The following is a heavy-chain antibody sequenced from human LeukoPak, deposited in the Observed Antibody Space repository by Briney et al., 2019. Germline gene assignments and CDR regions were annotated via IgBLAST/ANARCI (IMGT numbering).Heavy chain of an antibody. CDR3: ARDSPVANNYYFDY. V-gene: IGHV3-66*01. D-gene: IGHD1/OR15-1a*01. Sequence: GGSLRLSCAASGFTVSDNYMSWVRQAPGKGLEWVSLIYGRGRTFYTNSVKGRFTISRDNSNNTLYLQMNSLRAEDTAVYFCARDSPVANNYYFDYWGQGTLVTVSS. J-gene: IGHJ4*02. CDR2: IYGRGRT. CDR1: GFTVSDNY.